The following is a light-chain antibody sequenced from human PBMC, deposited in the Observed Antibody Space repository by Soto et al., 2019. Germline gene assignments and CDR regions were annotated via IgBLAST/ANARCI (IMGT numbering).Light chain of an antibody. V-gene: IGKV2-28*01. CDR3: MQAVQTPRT. J-gene: IGKJ1*01. CDR1: QSLLHSNGNIY. Sequence: DIVLTQSPLSLPVTPGEPASISCRSSQSLLHSNGNIYLDWYLQKPGQSPQLLIYLGSIRASGVPYRFSGIGSGTDFTLKITRVEAEDVGVYYCMQAVQTPRTFGQGTKVEIK. CDR2: LGS.